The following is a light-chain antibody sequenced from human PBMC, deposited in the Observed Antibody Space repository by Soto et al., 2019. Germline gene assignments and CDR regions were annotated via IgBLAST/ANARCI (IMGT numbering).Light chain of an antibody. Sequence: DIQMTQSPSTXSASVGDRVTITCRASQSIGTWLAWYQQKPGKAPKLLIYDASTLESGVPSRFSGSGSGTEFTLTISSLQPDDFATYYCQQYDTYSMYTFGQGTKVDIK. J-gene: IGKJ2*01. V-gene: IGKV1-5*01. CDR3: QQYDTYSMYT. CDR2: DAS. CDR1: QSIGTW.